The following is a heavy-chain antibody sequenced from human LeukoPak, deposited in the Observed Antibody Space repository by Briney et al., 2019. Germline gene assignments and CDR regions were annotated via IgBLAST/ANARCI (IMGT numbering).Heavy chain of an antibody. J-gene: IGHJ4*02. V-gene: IGHV3-15*01. CDR2: IKRKTDGGTT. CDR1: GFTFSNTW. CDR3: TTLYGSGSYY. D-gene: IGHD3-10*01. Sequence: GGSLRLSCAASGFTFSNTWMNWVRQAPGKELEWVGHIKRKTDGGTTDYAAPVKGRFTISRDDSKNTLYLQMNSLKSEDTAVYYCTTLYGSGSYYWGQGTLVTVSS.